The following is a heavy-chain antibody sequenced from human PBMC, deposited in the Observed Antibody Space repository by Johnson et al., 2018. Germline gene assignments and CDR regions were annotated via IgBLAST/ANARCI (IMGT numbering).Heavy chain of an antibody. Sequence: EVQLVESGGGLIQXGGSLRLXCAASGFTVSSNYMSWVRQAPGKGLEWVSVIYSGGSTYYADPVKGRFTISRDNSKNTLYLQMNSLRAEDTAVYYCARVAAAGYYYYGMDVWGQGTTVTVSS. CDR1: GFTVSSNY. CDR2: IYSGGST. D-gene: IGHD6-13*01. J-gene: IGHJ6*02. CDR3: ARVAAAGYYYYGMDV. V-gene: IGHV3-53*01.